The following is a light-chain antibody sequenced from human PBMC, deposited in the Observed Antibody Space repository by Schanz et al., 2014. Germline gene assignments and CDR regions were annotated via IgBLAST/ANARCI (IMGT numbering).Light chain of an antibody. CDR1: QSVRSTY. J-gene: IGKJ4*01. V-gene: IGKV3D-20*02. CDR3: QQRNDWPGT. Sequence: EIVLTQSPGTLSLSPGEGATLSCKASQSVRSTYFAWYQQKPGQAPRLLIYGASSRATGIPDRFSGSGSGTDFTLTISSLEPEDFAVYYCQQRNDWPGTFGGGTRVEIK. CDR2: GAS.